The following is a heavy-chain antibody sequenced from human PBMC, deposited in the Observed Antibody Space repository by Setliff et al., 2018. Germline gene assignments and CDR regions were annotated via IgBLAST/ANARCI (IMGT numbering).Heavy chain of an antibody. D-gene: IGHD6-19*01. CDR1: ELIFSHTW. Sequence: GSLRLSCAAPELIFSHTWMNWVRQAPGKGLEWVGRIKGQTDGGTTDYAAPVKGRFSISRDDSKNTVYLQMNSLKTEDTAVYYCTTGYISGYYIGHWGLGTLVTVSS. CDR2: IKGQTDGGTT. J-gene: IGHJ4*02. V-gene: IGHV3-15*01. CDR3: TTGYISGYYIGH.